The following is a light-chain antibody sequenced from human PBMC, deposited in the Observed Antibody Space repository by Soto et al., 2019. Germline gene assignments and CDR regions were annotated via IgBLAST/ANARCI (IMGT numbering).Light chain of an antibody. CDR1: QSVSSSF. J-gene: IGKJ5*01. Sequence: EIVLTQSPGTLSLSPGERATLSCRASQSVSSSFLAWYQQKRGQAPRLLIYGASSSATGIPVRFSGSGSGTDFSLTISRLEPEDFAVYYCHQYDSSPITFGQGTRLEIK. CDR3: HQYDSSPIT. V-gene: IGKV3-20*01. CDR2: GAS.